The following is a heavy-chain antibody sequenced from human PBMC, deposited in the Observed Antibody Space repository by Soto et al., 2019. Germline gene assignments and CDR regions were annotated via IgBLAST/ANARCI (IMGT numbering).Heavy chain of an antibody. J-gene: IGHJ4*03. Sequence: ISWGRQAPRKGLEWVSVISGGGDNTYYADSVKGRFTISRDNSKNTHFLQMNSLRDDDTAIYDCSKPNLFCSSSSCYDSWGQRARVTVSA. D-gene: IGHD2-2*01. CDR3: SKPNLFCSSSSCYDS. CDR2: ISGGGDNT. V-gene: IGHV3-23*01.